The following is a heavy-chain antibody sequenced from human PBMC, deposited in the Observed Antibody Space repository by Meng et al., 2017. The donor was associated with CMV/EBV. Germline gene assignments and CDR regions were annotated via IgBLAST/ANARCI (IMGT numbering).Heavy chain of an antibody. V-gene: IGHV1-2*02. J-gene: IGHJ6*02. CDR3: ARAWGLRFLEWLPPICYYYYGMDV. CDR1: GYTFTGYY. Sequence: ASVKVSCKASGYTFTGYYMHWVRQAPGQGLEWMGWINPNSGGTNYAQKFQGRVTMTRDTSISTAYMELSRLRSDDTAVYYCARAWGLRFLEWLPPICYYYYGMDVWGQGTTVTVSS. CDR2: INPNSGGT. D-gene: IGHD3-3*01.